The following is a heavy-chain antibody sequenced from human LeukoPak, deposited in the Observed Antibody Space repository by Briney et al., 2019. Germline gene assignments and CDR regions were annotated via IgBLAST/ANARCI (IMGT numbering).Heavy chain of an antibody. CDR1: GYTFTDYH. J-gene: IGHJ4*02. D-gene: IGHD3-10*01. V-gene: IGHV1-2*02. CDR2: INPNSGAA. Sequence: ASVKVSCKAYGYTFTDYHMHWVRQAPGQGLEWMGWINPNSGAANYAQKFQGRVTMGRDTSISTAYMELSRLTSDDTAIYYCARDEVLPWFGDLDYWGQGSLVTVSS. CDR3: ARDEVLPWFGDLDY.